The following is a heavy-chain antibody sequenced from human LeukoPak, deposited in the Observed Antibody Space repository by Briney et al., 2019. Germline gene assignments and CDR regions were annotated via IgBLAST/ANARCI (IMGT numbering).Heavy chain of an antibody. CDR2: ISGSGGST. J-gene: IGHJ4*02. CDR1: GFTFSSYA. D-gene: IGHD3-10*01. CDR3: VSWDGSGN. V-gene: IGHV3-23*01. Sequence: GGSLRLSCAASGFTFSSYAINWVRQAPGKGLEWVSIISGSGGSTYYADSVKGRFTISRDNSKNTLYLQMNSLRAEDTAVYYCVSWDGSGNWGQGTLVTVSS.